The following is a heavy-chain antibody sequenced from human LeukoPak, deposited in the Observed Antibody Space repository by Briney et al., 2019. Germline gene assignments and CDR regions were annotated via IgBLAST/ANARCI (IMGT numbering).Heavy chain of an antibody. Sequence: SETLSFTCTVSGGSISSYYWSWIRQPPGKGLEWIGYIYYSGSTNYNPSLKSRVTISVDTSKNQFSLKLSSVTAADTAVYYCARTYYDILTGQYYFDYWGQGTLVTVSS. J-gene: IGHJ4*02. D-gene: IGHD3-9*01. CDR2: IYYSGST. CDR1: GGSISSYY. V-gene: IGHV4-59*01. CDR3: ARTYYDILTGQYYFDY.